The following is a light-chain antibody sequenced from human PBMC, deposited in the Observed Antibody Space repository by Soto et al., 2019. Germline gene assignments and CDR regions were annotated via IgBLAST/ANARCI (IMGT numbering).Light chain of an antibody. Sequence: ESVLTQSPGTLSLSPGERATLSCRATQSVTNNYFAWYQQKPGQSPRLLIYVVSSRATDIPDRFSGSGSVTDFTLTISRLEPEDFVLYYCQQYSILPHPFGQRTKLEFK. V-gene: IGKV3-20*01. CDR2: VVS. CDR3: QQYSILPHP. J-gene: IGKJ2*01. CDR1: QSVTNNY.